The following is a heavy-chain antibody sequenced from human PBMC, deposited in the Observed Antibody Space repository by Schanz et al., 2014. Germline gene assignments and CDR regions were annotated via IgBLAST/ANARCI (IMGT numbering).Heavy chain of an antibody. CDR2: MNPKTGNT. J-gene: IGHJ6*03. Sequence: QVHLVQSGAEVKRPGASVKVSCTASGFNFNNYDINWVRQATGQGLEWMGWMNPKTGNTDHAQKFQGRVSMTWDTPTTTPNSALSGRRPGARAYFNGGKALKGKVAILGWIPAQISNSMALWGKGQRSPSP. CDR1: GFNFNNYD. CDR3: GKALKGKVAILGWIPAQISNSMAL. D-gene: IGHD3-3*02. V-gene: IGHV1-8*01.